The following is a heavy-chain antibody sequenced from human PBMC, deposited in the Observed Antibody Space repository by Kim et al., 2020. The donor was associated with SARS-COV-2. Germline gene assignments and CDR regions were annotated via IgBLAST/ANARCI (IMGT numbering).Heavy chain of an antibody. CDR2: IYYSGST. Sequence: SETLSLTCTVSGGSISSYYWSWIRQPPGKGLEWIGYIYYSGSTNYNPSLKSRVTISVDTSKNQFSLKLSSVTAADTAVYYCARGGYYYDSSGFWPGHWGQGTLVTVSS. J-gene: IGHJ4*02. D-gene: IGHD3-22*01. V-gene: IGHV4-59*01. CDR3: ARGGYYYDSSGFWPGH. CDR1: GGSISSYY.